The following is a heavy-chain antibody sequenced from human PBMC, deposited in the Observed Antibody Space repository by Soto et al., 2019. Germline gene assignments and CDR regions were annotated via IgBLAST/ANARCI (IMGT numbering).Heavy chain of an antibody. CDR3: ARGGDFSGGSCYFVYFDY. Sequence: GGSLRLSCAAYGFTFRSYWMHWVRQAPGKGLVWVSRINSDGSSTRYADSVKGRFTISRDNAKNTLYLQMNSLRTEDTAVYYCARGGDFSGGSCYFVYFDYWGQRIPVTVSS. D-gene: IGHD2-15*01. V-gene: IGHV3-74*01. J-gene: IGHJ4*02. CDR2: INSDGSST. CDR1: GFTFRSYW.